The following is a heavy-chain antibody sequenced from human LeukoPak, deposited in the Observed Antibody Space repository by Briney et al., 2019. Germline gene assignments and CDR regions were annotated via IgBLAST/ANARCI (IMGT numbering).Heavy chain of an antibody. CDR1: GGTFSSYA. CDR3: AREGVDGYNFY. D-gene: IGHD5-24*01. V-gene: IGHV1-69*04. Sequence: GASVKVSCKASGGTFSSYAIIWVRQAPGQGLEWMGRIILILGIANYAQKFQGRVTITADKSTSTAYMELSSLRSEDTAVYYCAREGVDGYNFYWGQGTLVTVSS. CDR2: IILILGIA. J-gene: IGHJ4*02.